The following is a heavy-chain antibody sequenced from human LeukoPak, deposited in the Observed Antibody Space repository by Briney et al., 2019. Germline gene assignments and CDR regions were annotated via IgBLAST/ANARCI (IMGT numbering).Heavy chain of an antibody. D-gene: IGHD3-22*01. J-gene: IGHJ1*01. Sequence: ASVKVSCKASGYTFTSYGISWVRQAPGQGLEWMGRISVYSGNTNYAQKVQGRVTMTADTSTSTVYMELRSLRSDDTAVYYCARMVDSSGFSPCQHWGQGTLVTVPS. CDR1: GYTFTSYG. V-gene: IGHV1-18*01. CDR3: ARMVDSSGFSPCQH. CDR2: ISVYSGNT.